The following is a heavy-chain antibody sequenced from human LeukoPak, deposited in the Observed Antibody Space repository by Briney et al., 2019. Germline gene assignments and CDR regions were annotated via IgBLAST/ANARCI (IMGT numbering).Heavy chain of an antibody. CDR3: ASDYGDSLDWGY. D-gene: IGHD4-17*01. J-gene: IGHJ4*02. CDR1: GGSISSSSYY. CDR2: IYYSGST. Sequence: SETLSLTCTVSGGSISSSSYYWGWIRQPPGKGLEWIGSIYYSGSTYYNPSLKSRVTISVDTSKNQFSLKLSSVTAADTAVYYCASDYGDSLDWGYWGQGTLVTVSS. V-gene: IGHV4-39*01.